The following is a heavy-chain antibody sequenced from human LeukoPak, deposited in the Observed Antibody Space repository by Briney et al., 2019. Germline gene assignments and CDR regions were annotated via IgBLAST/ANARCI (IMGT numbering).Heavy chain of an antibody. Sequence: KPSETLSLTCTVSGGSISSYYWSWIRQPAGKGLEWIGRIYTSGSTNYNPSLKSRVTISVDTSKNQFSLKLSSVTAADTAVYYCARGRGKVIVVVTAIRRYFDYWGQGTLVTVSS. CDR3: ARGRGKVIVVVTAIRRYFDY. CDR1: GGSISSYY. V-gene: IGHV4-4*07. J-gene: IGHJ4*02. D-gene: IGHD2-21*02. CDR2: IYTSGST.